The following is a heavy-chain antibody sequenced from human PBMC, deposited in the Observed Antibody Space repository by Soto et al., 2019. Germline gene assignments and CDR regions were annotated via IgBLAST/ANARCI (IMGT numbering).Heavy chain of an antibody. V-gene: IGHV1-2*02. Sequence: QVRLVQSGPEVRRPGASVTVSCKASGYTFTHYFIHWVRRAPGQGLEWMGYINPKSGDTHYSQTFRGRVSMTVDTSTEPASVGLSSLKSDDTAVYFCARVPGHKNSRGDFWGQGTPITVSS. CDR1: GYTFTHYF. D-gene: IGHD3-10*01. CDR2: INPKSGDT. J-gene: IGHJ4*02. CDR3: ARVPGHKNSRGDF.